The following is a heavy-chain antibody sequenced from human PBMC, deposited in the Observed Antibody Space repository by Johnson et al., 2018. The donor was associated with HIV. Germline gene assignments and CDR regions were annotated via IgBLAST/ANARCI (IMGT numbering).Heavy chain of an antibody. CDR3: ARDGIYSSPWDAFDI. CDR2: LYSGGST. CDR1: GLTVSSNY. Sequence: VQLVESGGGLVQPGGSLRLACAASGLTVSSNYMSWVRQAPGKGLEWVSVLYSGGSTYYADSVKGSFTISRDNSTNTVYLQMNSLRAEDTSVYYCARDGIYSSPWDAFDIWGQGTLVTVSS. J-gene: IGHJ3*02. D-gene: IGHD6-19*01. V-gene: IGHV3-66*01.